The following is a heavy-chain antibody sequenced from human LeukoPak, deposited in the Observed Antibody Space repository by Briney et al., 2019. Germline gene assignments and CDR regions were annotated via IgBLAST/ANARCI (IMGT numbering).Heavy chain of an antibody. Sequence: GASVKVSCKASGYTFTSYYMHWVRPAPGQGLEWMGIINPSGGSTSYAQKFQGRVTMTRDTSTSTVYMELSSLRSEDTAVYYCARDTITIFGVVTPYFDYWGQGTLVTVSS. J-gene: IGHJ4*02. CDR2: INPSGGST. CDR3: ARDTITIFGVVTPYFDY. CDR1: GYTFTSYY. V-gene: IGHV1-46*01. D-gene: IGHD3-3*01.